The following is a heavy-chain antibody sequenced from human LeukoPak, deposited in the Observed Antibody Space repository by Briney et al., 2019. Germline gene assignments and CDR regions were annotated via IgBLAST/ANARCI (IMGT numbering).Heavy chain of an antibody. D-gene: IGHD2-21*02. Sequence: GGSLRLSCAASGFTFSNYWMSWVRQAPGKGLEWVANIKQDGSETYYVDSVKGRFTISRDNSRNSLYLQMNTLSAGDTAVYYCARGGDDIEYYYYMDVWGKGTTVTVSS. V-gene: IGHV3-7*01. CDR2: IKQDGSET. J-gene: IGHJ6*03. CDR3: ARGGDDIEYYYYMDV. CDR1: GFTFSNYW.